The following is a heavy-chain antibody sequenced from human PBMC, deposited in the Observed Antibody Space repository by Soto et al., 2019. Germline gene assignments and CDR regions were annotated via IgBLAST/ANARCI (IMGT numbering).Heavy chain of an antibody. D-gene: IGHD3-16*01. CDR2: IYHIGIX. Sequence: PSETLSLTCAVSCGSISSVGYSWSWIRQPPGKCLEWIGYIYHIGIXXYNPSLKXXVTISVDRSNXQFSLXLISVTSADTAVYYCARGPPFGRWRQGTLVTVSS. V-gene: IGHV4-30-2*01. CDR1: CGSISSVGYS. J-gene: IGHJ4*02. CDR3: ARGPPFGR.